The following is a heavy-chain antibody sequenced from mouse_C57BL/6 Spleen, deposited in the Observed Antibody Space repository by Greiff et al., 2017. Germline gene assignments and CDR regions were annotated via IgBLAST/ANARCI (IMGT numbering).Heavy chain of an antibody. CDR2: ISSGSSTI. CDR1: GFTFSDYG. J-gene: IGHJ1*03. V-gene: IGHV5-17*01. CDR3: SRGTVGATYWYFDV. Sequence: EVQRVESGGGLVKPGGSLKLSCAASGFTFSDYGMHWVRQAPEKGLEWVAYISSGSSTIYYADTVKGRFTISRDNAKNTLFLQMTRLRAEDTAMYYCSRGTVGATYWYFDVWGTGTTVTVSS. D-gene: IGHD1-1*01.